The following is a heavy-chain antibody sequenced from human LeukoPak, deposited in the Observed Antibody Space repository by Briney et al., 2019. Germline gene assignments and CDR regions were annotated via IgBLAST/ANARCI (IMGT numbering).Heavy chain of an antibody. CDR1: GYTFTVYY. D-gene: IGHD2-2*01. J-gene: IGHJ6*02. V-gene: IGHV1-2*02. CDR3: ARVGGYCTTTSCSYGMDV. Sequence: ASVKVSCKASGYTFTVYYMHWVRQAPGQGLEWMGWLNPNSGGTNYAQKFQGRVTMTRDTSISTAYVELSSLTSDGTAVYYCARVGGYCTTTSCSYGMDVWGQGTTVTVSS. CDR2: LNPNSGGT.